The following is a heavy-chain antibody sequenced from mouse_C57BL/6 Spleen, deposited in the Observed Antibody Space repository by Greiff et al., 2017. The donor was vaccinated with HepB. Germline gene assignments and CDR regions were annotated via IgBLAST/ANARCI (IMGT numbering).Heavy chain of an antibody. D-gene: IGHD3-3*01. CDR1: GFTFSDYG. CDR2: ISSGSSTI. J-gene: IGHJ2*01. CDR3: ARGLAPFDY. V-gene: IGHV5-17*01. Sequence: DVKLVESGGGLVKPGGSLKLSCAASGFTFSDYGMHWVRQAPEKGLEWVAYISSGSSTIYYADTVKGRFTSSRDNAKNTLFLQMTRLRSEDTAMYYCARGLAPFDYWGKGTTLTVSS.